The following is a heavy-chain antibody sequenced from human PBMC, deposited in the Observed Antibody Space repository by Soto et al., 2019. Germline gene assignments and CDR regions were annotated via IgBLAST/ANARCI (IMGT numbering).Heavy chain of an antibody. CDR3: ARDHADIVAPVYWFDP. D-gene: IGHD5-12*01. CDR1: GYTFTSYA. Sequence: GTSVKVSCKASGYTFTSYAMHWVRQAPGQRLEWMGWINAGNGNTKYSQKFQGRVTITRDTSASTAYMELSSLRSEDTAVYYCARDHADIVAPVYWFDPWGQGTLVTVSS. J-gene: IGHJ5*02. CDR2: INAGNGNT. V-gene: IGHV1-3*01.